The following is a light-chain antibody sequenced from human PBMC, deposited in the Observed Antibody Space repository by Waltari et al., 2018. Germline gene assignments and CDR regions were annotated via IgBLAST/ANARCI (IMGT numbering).Light chain of an antibody. J-gene: IGKJ4*01. CDR3: MQALQTPT. CDR1: ESLLHSNGYNY. CDR2: LGS. V-gene: IGKV2-28*01. Sequence: DIVMTQSPLSLPVTPGEPASISCRSSESLLHSNGYNYLDWYLQKPGQSPQLLIYLGSSRASGVPDRCSGSGSGTDFTLQISRVEAEDVGVYYCMQALQTPTFGGGTKVEIK.